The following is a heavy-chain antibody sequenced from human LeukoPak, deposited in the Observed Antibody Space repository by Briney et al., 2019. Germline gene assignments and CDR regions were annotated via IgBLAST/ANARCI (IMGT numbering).Heavy chain of an antibody. J-gene: IGHJ5*02. Sequence: GGSLRLSCAASGFTFSSYWMSWARQAPGKGLEWVANIKQDGSEKYYVDSVKGRFTISRDNAKNSLYLQMNSLRAEDTAVYYCAREYYYGSGRRPLLSWGQGTLVTVSS. CDR1: GFTFSSYW. V-gene: IGHV3-7*01. CDR3: AREYYYGSGRRPLLS. D-gene: IGHD3-10*01. CDR2: IKQDGSEK.